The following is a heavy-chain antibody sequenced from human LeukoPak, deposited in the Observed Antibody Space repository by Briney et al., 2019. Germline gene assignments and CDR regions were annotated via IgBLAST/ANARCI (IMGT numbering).Heavy chain of an antibody. CDR2: IYYSGST. V-gene: IGHV4-31*03. CDR3: ARNWQLVHFDY. J-gene: IGHJ4*02. CDR1: GGSISSGGYY. D-gene: IGHD6-6*01. Sequence: SETLSLTCTVSGGSISSGGYYWSRIRQHPGKGLEWIGYIYYSGSTYYNPSLKSRVTISVDTSKNQFSLKLSSVTAADTAVYYCARNWQLVHFDYWGQGTLVTVSS.